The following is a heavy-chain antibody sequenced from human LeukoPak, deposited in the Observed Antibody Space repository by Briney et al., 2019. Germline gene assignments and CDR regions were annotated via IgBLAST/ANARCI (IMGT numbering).Heavy chain of an antibody. CDR2: IYYSGST. D-gene: IGHD6-25*01. CDR1: GGSITTYY. J-gene: IGHJ5*02. CDR3: ARSRSGPTSDWFDP. Sequence: PSETLSLTCTVSGGSITTYYWSWIRQPPGKGLEWIGYIYYSGSTNYNPSLKSRVTISVDTSKNQFSLKLSSVTAADTAVYYCARSRSGPTSDWFDPWGQGTLVTVSS. V-gene: IGHV4-59*01.